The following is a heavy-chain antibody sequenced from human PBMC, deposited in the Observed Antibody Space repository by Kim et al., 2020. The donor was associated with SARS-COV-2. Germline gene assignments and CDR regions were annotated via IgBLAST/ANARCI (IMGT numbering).Heavy chain of an antibody. V-gene: IGHV4-31*03. CDR2: ISYSGNS. J-gene: IGHJ4*02. D-gene: IGHD2-2*01. CDR3: ARGQPLDY. Sequence: SETLSLTCSVSGGSIRSGGTFWTWIRQHPAKGLEWIGYISYSGNSHYNPSLRSRVIISLQTSENQFSLVLTSVTAADTAVYYCARGQPLDYWGQGIMVTVSS. CDR1: GGSIRSGGTF.